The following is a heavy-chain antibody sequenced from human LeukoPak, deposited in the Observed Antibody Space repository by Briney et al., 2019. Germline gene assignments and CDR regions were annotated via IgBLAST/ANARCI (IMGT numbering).Heavy chain of an antibody. CDR1: GGTFSSYA. CDR3: ARDLPHNSSGHDAFDI. CDR2: IIPIFGTA. J-gene: IGHJ3*02. V-gene: IGHV1-69*13. Sequence: ASVKVSCKASGGTFSSYAISWVRQAPGQGLEWMGGIIPIFGTANYAQKFQGRVTITADESTSTAYMELSSLRSEDTAVYYCARDLPHNSSGHDAFDIWGQGTMVTVSS. D-gene: IGHD6-19*01.